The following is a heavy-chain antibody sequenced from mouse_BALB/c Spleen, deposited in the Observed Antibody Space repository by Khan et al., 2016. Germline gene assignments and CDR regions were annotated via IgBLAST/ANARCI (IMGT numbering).Heavy chain of an antibody. V-gene: IGHV8-12*01. CDR2: IYWDDDK. Sequence: QVTLKESGPGILQPSQTLGLTCSFSGFSLSTSGMGVSWIRQPSGKGLEWLAHIYWDDDKRYNPSLKSRLTISKDTSRNQVFLKITSVDTADTATYYCARSYRYDAMDYWGQGTSVTVSS. CDR1: GFSLSTSGMG. J-gene: IGHJ4*01. D-gene: IGHD2-14*01. CDR3: ARSYRYDAMDY.